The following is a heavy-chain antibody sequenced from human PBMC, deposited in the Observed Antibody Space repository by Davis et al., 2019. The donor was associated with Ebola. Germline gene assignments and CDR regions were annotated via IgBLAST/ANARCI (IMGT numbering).Heavy chain of an antibody. D-gene: IGHD3-16*01. Sequence: PGGSLRLSCAASGFDFTNSWMSWVRQRPGEGLVWVSHINRDGTTTNYADSVEGRFTISRDNAKNTLYLQMNSLRAQDTAVYHCMSLSGASWGPGTLVTVSS. CDR3: MSLSGAS. J-gene: IGHJ5*02. CDR1: GFDFTNSW. CDR2: INRDGTTT. V-gene: IGHV3-74*01.